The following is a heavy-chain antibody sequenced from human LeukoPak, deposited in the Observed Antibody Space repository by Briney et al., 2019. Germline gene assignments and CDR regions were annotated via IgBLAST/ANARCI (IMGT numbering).Heavy chain of an antibody. CDR2: IIPILGIA. CDR1: GGTFSSYA. Sequence: AAVKVSCTASGGTFSSYAISWVLQAPGQGMEWMGKIIPILGIANYAQKCQGRVTLTADKSTSTAYMELSSLRSEDTAVYYCASPVASGYYGMDGWGQGTTVTVSS. D-gene: IGHD2-15*01. V-gene: IGHV1-69*04. J-gene: IGHJ6*02. CDR3: ASPVASGYYGMDG.